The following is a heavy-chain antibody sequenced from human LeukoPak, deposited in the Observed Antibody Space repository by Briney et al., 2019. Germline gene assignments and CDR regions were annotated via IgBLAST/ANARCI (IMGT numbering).Heavy chain of an antibody. D-gene: IGHD3-16*02. V-gene: IGHV4-59*08. CDR3: ARGRGLGVITPYSDS. CDR2: ISYRGST. CDR1: GGSTSSGH. J-gene: IGHJ4*02. Sequence: SETLSLTCTVSGGSTSSGHWSWIRQPPEKGLEWIGCISYRGSTNYNPSLKSRVTISIDTSKKHFSLKLTSVTAADTGVYYCARGRGLGVITPYSDSWGQGTLVTVSS.